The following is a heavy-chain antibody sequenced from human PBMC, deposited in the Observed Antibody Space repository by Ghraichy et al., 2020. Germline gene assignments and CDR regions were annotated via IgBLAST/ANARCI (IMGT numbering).Heavy chain of an antibody. CDR3: ARDPIVPAAMLDY. Sequence: ESLNISCAASGFTFSSYSMNWVRQAPGKGLEWVSSISSSSSYIYYADSVKGRFTISRDNAKNSLYLQMNSLRAEDTAVYYCARDPIVPAAMLDYWGQGTLVTVSS. D-gene: IGHD2-2*01. J-gene: IGHJ4*02. CDR1: GFTFSSYS. CDR2: ISSSSSYI. V-gene: IGHV3-21*01.